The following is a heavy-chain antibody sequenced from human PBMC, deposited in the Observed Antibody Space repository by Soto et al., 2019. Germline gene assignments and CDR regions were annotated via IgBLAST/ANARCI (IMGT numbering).Heavy chain of an antibody. CDR3: VRGGSKYAS. CDR1: GFTFSDSW. CDR2: IKPDESEK. V-gene: IGHV3-7*01. J-gene: IGHJ5*02. D-gene: IGHD4-4*01. Sequence: PGGSLRLSCTASGFTFSDSWMTWVRQAPGKGLEWVARIKPDESEKKYADSVKGRFSISRDNAKNSMYLQMDSLRGEDTAVYYCVRGGSKYASWGQGTLVPVSS.